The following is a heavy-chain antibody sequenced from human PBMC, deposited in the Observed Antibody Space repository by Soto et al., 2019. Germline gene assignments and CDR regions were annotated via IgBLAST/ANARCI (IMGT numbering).Heavy chain of an antibody. D-gene: IGHD3-22*01. CDR2: IRSKAYGGTT. V-gene: IGHV3-49*03. Sequence: GGSLRLSCTASGFTFGDYAMSWFRQAPGKGLEWVGFIRSKAYGGTTEYAASVKGRFTISRDDSKSIAYLQMNSLKTEDTAVYYCTRDHYYESSGYYYFDYWGQGTLVTVSS. J-gene: IGHJ4*02. CDR3: TRDHYYESSGYYYFDY. CDR1: GFTFGDYA.